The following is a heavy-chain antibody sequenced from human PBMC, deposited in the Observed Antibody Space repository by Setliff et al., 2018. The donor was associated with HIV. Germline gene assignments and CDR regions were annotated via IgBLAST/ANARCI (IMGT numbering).Heavy chain of an antibody. Sequence: GGSLRLSCEVSGFTISSNWMHWARQTPGKGLVWVSRVNSDGSSISYADSVKGRFTISRDNAKNTLYLQMNSLRGEDTAVYYCAREVVVDGIYSCIMDVWGKGT. V-gene: IGHV3-74*01. CDR3: AREVVVDGIYSCIMDV. D-gene: IGHD6-19*01. CDR2: VNSDGSSI. CDR1: GFTISSNW. J-gene: IGHJ6*04.